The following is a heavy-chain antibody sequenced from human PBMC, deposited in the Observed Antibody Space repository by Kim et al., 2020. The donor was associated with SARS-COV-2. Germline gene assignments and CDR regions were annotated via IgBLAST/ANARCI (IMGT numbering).Heavy chain of an antibody. CDR3: AKLDYASSDY. Sequence: GSLRLSCEASGFTFSGNWMGWVRQPAGKGPEWVANINGDGSETWYVDSVRGRFTLSRDNAKKSVFLQMNSLRAEDTAVYYCAKLDYASSDYWGQGTLVLVSA. V-gene: IGHV3-7*03. CDR2: INGDGSET. CDR1: GFTFSGNW. D-gene: IGHD2-2*01. J-gene: IGHJ4*02.